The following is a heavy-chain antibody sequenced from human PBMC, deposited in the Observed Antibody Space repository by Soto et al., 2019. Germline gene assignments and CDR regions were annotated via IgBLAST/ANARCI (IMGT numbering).Heavy chain of an antibody. Sequence: ASVKVSCKASGYTFTSHYIHWVRQVPGQGLEWMGLINPLGGSTIYAQRLQDRVTMTRDTSTSTVYMEMSSLRSEDTAIYYCARRLDSIIWSEMRFDYWGQGTLVTVSS. CDR2: INPLGGST. V-gene: IGHV1-46*04. J-gene: IGHJ4*02. CDR3: ARRLDSIIWSEMRFDY. CDR1: GYTFTSHY. D-gene: IGHD3-22*01.